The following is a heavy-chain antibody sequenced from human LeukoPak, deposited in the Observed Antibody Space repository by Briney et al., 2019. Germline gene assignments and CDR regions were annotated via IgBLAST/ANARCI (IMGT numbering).Heavy chain of an antibody. CDR3: ARGGRSSSQVPIFDY. J-gene: IGHJ4*02. D-gene: IGHD6-13*01. CDR1: GGTFSSYA. V-gene: IGHV1-69*13. Sequence: GASVKVSCKASGGTFSSYAISWVRQAPGQGLEWMGGIIPIFGTANYAQKFQGRVTITADESTSTAYMELSSLRSEDTAVYYCARGGRSSSQVPIFDYWGQGTLVTVSS. CDR2: IIPIFGTA.